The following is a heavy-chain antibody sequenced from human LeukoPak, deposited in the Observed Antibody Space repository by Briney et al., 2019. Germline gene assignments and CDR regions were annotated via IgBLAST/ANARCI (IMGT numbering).Heavy chain of an antibody. CDR1: GVSVSSGSYY. CDR3: ARGARGYSYG. Sequence: SETLSLTCTVSGVSVSSGSYYWSWIRQPPGKGLEWIGYIYYSGSTNYNPSLKSRVTISVDTSKNQFSLKLSSVTAADTAVYYCARGARGYSYGWGQGTLVTVSS. D-gene: IGHD5-18*01. CDR2: IYYSGST. J-gene: IGHJ4*02. V-gene: IGHV4-61*01.